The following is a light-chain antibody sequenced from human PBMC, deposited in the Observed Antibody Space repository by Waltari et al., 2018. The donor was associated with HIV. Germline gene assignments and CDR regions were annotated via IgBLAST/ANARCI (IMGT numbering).Light chain of an antibody. CDR1: GDIGTY. CDR3: LQRYSTLRT. V-gene: IGKV1-39*01. J-gene: IGKJ1*01. CDR2: AAS. Sequence: DVQMNQSPYSLSASVGDRVNITCRASGDIGTYLSWYQQKPGQAPKRLVYAASRLQSGVPERFTGSGDGTDFTLTITSLQSEDSATYYCLQRYSTLRTFGQGTKLEIK.